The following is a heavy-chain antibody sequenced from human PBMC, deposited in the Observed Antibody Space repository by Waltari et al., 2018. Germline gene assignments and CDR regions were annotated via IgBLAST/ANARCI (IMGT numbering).Heavy chain of an antibody. CDR2: IKSKTDGGTT. CDR3: TTIAAADSDY. D-gene: IGHD6-13*01. J-gene: IGHJ4*02. CDR1: GFTFSNSW. V-gene: IGHV3-15*01. Sequence: EVQLVESGGGLVKPGGSLRLSCAASGFTFSNSWMSWVRQAPGKGLGWVGRIKSKTDGGTTDYAAPVKGRVTISRDDSKNTLYLQMNSLKTEDTAVYYCTTIAAADSDYWGQGTLVTVSS.